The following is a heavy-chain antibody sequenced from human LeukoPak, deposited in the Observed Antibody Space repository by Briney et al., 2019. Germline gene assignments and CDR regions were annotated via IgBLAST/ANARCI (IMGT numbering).Heavy chain of an antibody. V-gene: IGHV4-39*01. D-gene: IGHD1-26*01. J-gene: IGHJ6*03. CDR2: IYYSGST. CDR1: GGSISISSYY. CDR3: ARHVGATISYYYYYMDV. Sequence: SETLSLTCTVPGGSISISSYYWGWIRQPPGKWLEWIGIIYYSGSTYYNPSLKSRVTISVDTSKNQFSLKLSSVTAADTAVYYCARHVGATISYYYYYMDVWGKGTTVTVSS.